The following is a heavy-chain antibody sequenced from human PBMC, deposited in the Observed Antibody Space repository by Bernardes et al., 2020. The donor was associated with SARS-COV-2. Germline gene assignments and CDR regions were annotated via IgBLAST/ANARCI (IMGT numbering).Heavy chain of an antibody. V-gene: IGHV4-59*08. D-gene: IGHD2-15*01. CDR2: IYYSGST. J-gene: IGHJ2*01. Sequence: SETLSLTCSVSGGYISNYYWSWIRQAPGKGLEWIGYIYYSGSTNYNPSLKSRVTISVDTSKNQVSLKLTSVTAADTAVYYCARHPLGYCSGGNCYWFFDLWGRGTLITGSS. CDR3: ARHPLGYCSGGNCYWFFDL. CDR1: GGYISNYY.